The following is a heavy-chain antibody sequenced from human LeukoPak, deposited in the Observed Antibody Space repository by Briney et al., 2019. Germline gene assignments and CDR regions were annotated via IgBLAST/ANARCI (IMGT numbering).Heavy chain of an antibody. V-gene: IGHV4-4*09. CDR3: ARLGGSSSKD. D-gene: IGHD6-6*01. J-gene: IGHJ4*02. CDR2: IYSSGST. Sequence: PSETLSLTCSVSGGSISTYHWSWIRQPPGKGLEWIGYIYSSGSTNYNPSLKSRVTISIDTSKNQFSLQLSSVTAADTAVYYCARLGGSSSKDWGQGTLVTVSS. CDR1: GGSISTYH.